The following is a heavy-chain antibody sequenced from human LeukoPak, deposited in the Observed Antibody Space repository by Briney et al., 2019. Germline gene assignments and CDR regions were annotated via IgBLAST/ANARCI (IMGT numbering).Heavy chain of an antibody. Sequence: SETLSLTCAVSGGSISSTSYNWAWIRQPPGKGLEWIGTIYYSGNTYHNPSLKSRVTMSVDTSRNQFSLKLSSVDAADTAVYYCAKAGVRYFDSSCLYAFDFWGQGTTVTVSS. CDR1: GGSISSTSYN. J-gene: IGHJ3*01. D-gene: IGHD3-22*01. CDR3: AKAGVRYFDSSCLYAFDF. V-gene: IGHV4-39*01. CDR2: IYYSGNT.